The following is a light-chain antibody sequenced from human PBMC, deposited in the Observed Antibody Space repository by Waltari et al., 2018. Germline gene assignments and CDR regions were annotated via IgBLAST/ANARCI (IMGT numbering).Light chain of an antibody. J-gene: IGKJ2*01. CDR3: QQYNNWPPNYT. CDR2: GAS. CDR1: QSVSSN. Sequence: EIVMTQSPATLSVSPGERATLSCRASQSVSSNLAWYPQKPGQAPRLLIYGASTRATGIPARFSGSGSGTEFTLTISSLQSEDFAVYYCQQYNNWPPNYTFGQGTKLEIK. V-gene: IGKV3-15*01.